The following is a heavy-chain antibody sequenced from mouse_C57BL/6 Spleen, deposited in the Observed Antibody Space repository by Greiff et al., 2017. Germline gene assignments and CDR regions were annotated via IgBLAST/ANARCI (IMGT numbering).Heavy chain of an antibody. CDR1: GYTFTDYN. J-gene: IGHJ2*01. V-gene: IGHV1-18*01. CDR2: INPNNGGT. CDR3: ARRGRTAQVGDYLDY. Sequence: EVQLQQSGPELVKPGASVKIPCKASGYTFTDYNMDWVKQSHGKSLEWIGDINPNNGGTIYNQKFKGKATLTVDKSSSTAYMELRSLTSEDTAVYYCARRGRTAQVGDYLDYWGQGTTLTVSS. D-gene: IGHD3-2*02.